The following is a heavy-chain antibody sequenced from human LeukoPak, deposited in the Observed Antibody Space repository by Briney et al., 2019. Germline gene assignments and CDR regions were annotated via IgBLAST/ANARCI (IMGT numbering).Heavy chain of an antibody. CDR1: GVSISSFC. V-gene: IGHV4-4*07. Sequence: SETLSLTCTVSGVSISSFCWSWIRQPATKGLGWIGRVCNSGNTNYNPSLRSRVIMSIDTSKNQLSLDLSSVTAADTAVYHCARGEAVPAAMGDLFDYWGQGTLVTVSS. CDR2: VCNSGNT. D-gene: IGHD2-2*01. J-gene: IGHJ4*02. CDR3: ARGEAVPAAMGDLFDY.